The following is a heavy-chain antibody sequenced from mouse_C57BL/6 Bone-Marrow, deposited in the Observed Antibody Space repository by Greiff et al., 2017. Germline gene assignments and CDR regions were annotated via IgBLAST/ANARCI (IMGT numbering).Heavy chain of an antibody. D-gene: IGHD1-1*01. J-gene: IGHJ2*01. CDR3: ARQGFTTVFFDY. Sequence: EVQLVESGGGLVQPGGSLKLSCAASGFTFSDYYMYWVRQTPEKRLEWVAYISNGGGSTYYPDTVKGRFTISRDNAKNTLYLQMSRLKSEDTAMYYCARQGFTTVFFDYWGQGTTRTVSS. V-gene: IGHV5-12*01. CDR2: ISNGGGST. CDR1: GFTFSDYY.